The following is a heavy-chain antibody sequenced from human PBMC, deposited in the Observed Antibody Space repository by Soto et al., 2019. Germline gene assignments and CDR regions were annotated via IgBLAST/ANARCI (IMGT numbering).Heavy chain of an antibody. CDR1: GFTFSSYG. D-gene: IGHD1-7*01. CDR2: ISYDGSNK. J-gene: IGHJ4*02. Sequence: GGSLRLSCAASGFTFSSYGMHWVRQAPGKGLEWVAVISYDGSNKYYADSVKGRFTISRDNSKNTLSLQMNSLRAEDTAVYYCAKEGALYWNYVAEFDYWGKGT. V-gene: IGHV3-30*18. CDR3: AKEGALYWNYVAEFDY.